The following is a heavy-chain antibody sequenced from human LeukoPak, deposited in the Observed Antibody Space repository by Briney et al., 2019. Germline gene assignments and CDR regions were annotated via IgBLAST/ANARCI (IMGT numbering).Heavy chain of an antibody. D-gene: IGHD3-3*01. J-gene: IGHJ4*02. CDR3: ARDLRSGGNDFWSGSWY. V-gene: IGHV3-48*04. CDR2: ISSSGRTI. Sequence: GGSLRLSCAASGFTFSSYAMSWVRQAPGEGLEWVSYISSSGRTIYYADSVKGRFTISRDNAKNSLYLQMNSLRAEDTAVYYCARDLRSGGNDFWSGSWYWGQGTLVTVSS. CDR1: GFTFSSYA.